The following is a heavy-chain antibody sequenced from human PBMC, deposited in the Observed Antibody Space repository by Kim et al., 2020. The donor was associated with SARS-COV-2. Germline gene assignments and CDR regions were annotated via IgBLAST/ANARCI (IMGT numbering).Heavy chain of an antibody. CDR1: GGTFSSYA. V-gene: IGHV1-69*13. Sequence: SVKVSCKASGGTFSSYAISWVRQAPGQGLEWMGGIIPIFGTANYAQKFQGRVTITADESTSTAYMELSSLRSEDTAVYYCARAENPPLLSSYYYGMDVWGQGTTVTVSS. D-gene: IGHD3-3*01. J-gene: IGHJ6*02. CDR3: ARAENPPLLSSYYYGMDV. CDR2: IIPIFGTA.